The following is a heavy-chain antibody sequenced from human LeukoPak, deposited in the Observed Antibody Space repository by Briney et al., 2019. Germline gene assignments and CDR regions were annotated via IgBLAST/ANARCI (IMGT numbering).Heavy chain of an antibody. Sequence: QTGGSLRLSCAASGFTVSSNYMNWVRQAPGKGLEWVSVIDSGGSTYYADSVKGRFTISRDNSKNTLYLQMNSLRAEDTAVYYCARDRRVRGVMWNSKSDAFDIWGQGTMVTVSS. CDR1: GFTVSSNY. D-gene: IGHD3-10*01. V-gene: IGHV3-66*01. J-gene: IGHJ3*02. CDR3: ARDRRVRGVMWNSKSDAFDI. CDR2: IDSGGST.